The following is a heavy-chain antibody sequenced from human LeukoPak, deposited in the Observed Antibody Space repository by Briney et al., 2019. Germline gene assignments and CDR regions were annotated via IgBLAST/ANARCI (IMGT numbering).Heavy chain of an antibody. V-gene: IGHV5-51*01. D-gene: IGHD3-10*01. CDR3: ARQPGAGWLDP. CDR1: GYSFTSSW. Sequence: PGESLKISCQASGYSFTSSWIGWARQMPGKGLEWMAIISPGDSDTRYSPSFQGQVTISADKSISTVYLQWGSLKASDTAMYYCARQPGAGWLDPWGQGTLVTVSS. J-gene: IGHJ5*02. CDR2: ISPGDSDT.